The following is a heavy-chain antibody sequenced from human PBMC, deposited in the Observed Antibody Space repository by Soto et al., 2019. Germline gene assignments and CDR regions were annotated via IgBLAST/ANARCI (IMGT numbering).Heavy chain of an antibody. Sequence: SETLSLTCAVSSSSISSSNWWSWVRQPPGKGLEWIGEIYHSGSTNYNPSLKSRVTISVDKSKNQFSLKLSSVTAADTAVYYCARDEYGSGSPNWGQGTLVTVSS. CDR1: SSSISSSNW. J-gene: IGHJ4*02. D-gene: IGHD3-10*01. CDR3: ARDEYGSGSPN. CDR2: IYHSGST. V-gene: IGHV4-4*02.